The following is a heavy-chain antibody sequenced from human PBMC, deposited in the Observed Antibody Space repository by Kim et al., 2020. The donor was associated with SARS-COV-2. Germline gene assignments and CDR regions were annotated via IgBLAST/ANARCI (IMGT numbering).Heavy chain of an antibody. D-gene: IGHD3-22*01. J-gene: IGHJ3*01. CDR3: ARDEAYYDSSGYYYS. CDR2: IYYSGST. V-gene: IGHV4-39*07. CDR1: GGSISSSSYY. Sequence: SETLSLTCTVSGGSISSSSYYWGWIRQPPGKGLEWIGSIYYSGSTYYNPSLKSRVTISVDTSKNQFSLKLSSVTAADTAVYYCARDEAYYDSSGYYYSWGQGTMVTVSS.